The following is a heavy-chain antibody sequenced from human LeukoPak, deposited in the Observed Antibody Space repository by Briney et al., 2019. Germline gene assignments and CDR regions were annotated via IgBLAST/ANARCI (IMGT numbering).Heavy chain of an antibody. J-gene: IGHJ5*02. D-gene: IGHD3-10*01. CDR1: GGSISSGGNY. V-gene: IGHV4-31*03. Sequence: PSETLSLTCTVSGGSISSGGNYWSWIRQHPGKGLEWIGYIYYSGSTYYNPSLKSRVTISVDTSKNQFSLKLSSVTAADTAVYYCARDRGGYYGSGTKFDPWGQGTLVTVSS. CDR2: IYYSGST. CDR3: ARDRGGYYGSGTKFDP.